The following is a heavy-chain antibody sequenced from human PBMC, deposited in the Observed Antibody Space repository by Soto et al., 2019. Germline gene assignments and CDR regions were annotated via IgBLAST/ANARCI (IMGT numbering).Heavy chain of an antibody. CDR2: IYYSGST. CDR1: GGSISSYY. J-gene: IGHJ5*01. D-gene: IGHD1-26*01. V-gene: IGHV4-59*01. CDR3: AREWAPLGFDS. Sequence: SETLSLTCTVSGGSISSYYWSWIRQPPGKGLEWIGYIYYSGSTNYNPSLKSRVTISVDTSKNQFSLKLSSVTAADTAVYYCAREWAPLGFDSRAQGTPVTVSA.